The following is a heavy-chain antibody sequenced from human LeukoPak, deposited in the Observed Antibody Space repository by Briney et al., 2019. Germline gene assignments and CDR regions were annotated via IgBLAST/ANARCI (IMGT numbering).Heavy chain of an antibody. CDR2: ISAYNGNT. J-gene: IGHJ6*02. CDR3: ARALRSLYSGSYYYYYYGMDV. Sequence: ASVKVSCKASGYTFTSYGISWVRQAPGQGLEWMGWISAYNGNTNYAQKLQGRVTMTTDTSTSTAYMELRSLRSDDTAVYYCARALRSLYSGSYYYYYYGMDVWGQGTTVTVSS. CDR1: GYTFTSYG. V-gene: IGHV1-18*01. D-gene: IGHD1-26*01.